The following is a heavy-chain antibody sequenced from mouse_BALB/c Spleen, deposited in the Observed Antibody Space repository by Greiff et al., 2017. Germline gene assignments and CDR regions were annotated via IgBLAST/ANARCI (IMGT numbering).Heavy chain of an antibody. J-gene: IGHJ1*01. Sequence: VQLQQPGAELVKPGASVKLSCKASGYTFTSYYMYWVKQRPGQGLEWIGGINPSNGGTNFNEKFKSKATLTVDKSSTAYMQLSSLTSEDSAVYYCTRMITVHWYFDVWGAGTTVTVSS. D-gene: IGHD2-4*01. CDR3: TRMITVHWYFDV. V-gene: IGHV1S81*02. CDR2: INPSNGGT. CDR1: GYTFTSYY.